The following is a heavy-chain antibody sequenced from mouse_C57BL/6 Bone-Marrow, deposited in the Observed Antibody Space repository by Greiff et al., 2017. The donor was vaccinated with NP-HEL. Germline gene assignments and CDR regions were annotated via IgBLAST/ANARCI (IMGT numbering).Heavy chain of an antibody. D-gene: IGHD1-1*01. J-gene: IGHJ2*01. CDR2: INPNNGGT. CDR3: ARCGYYYGSRDY. Sequence: EVQLQQSGPELVKPGASVKISCKASGYTFTDYYMNWVKQSHGKSLEWIGDINPNNGGTSYNQKFKGKATLTVDKSSSTAYMELRSLTSEDSAVYYCARCGYYYGSRDYWGQGTTLTVSS. V-gene: IGHV1-26*01. CDR1: GYTFTDYY.